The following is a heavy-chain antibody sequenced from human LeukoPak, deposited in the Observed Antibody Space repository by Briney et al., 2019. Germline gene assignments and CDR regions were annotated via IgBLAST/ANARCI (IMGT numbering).Heavy chain of an antibody. V-gene: IGHV1-69*01. CDR3: ARDREEATVTKGSDWYFDL. CDR2: IIPIFGTA. Sequence: SVKVSCKASGGTFSSYATSWVRQAPGQGLEWMGGIIPIFGTANYAQKFQGRVTITADESTSTAYMELSSLRSEDTAVYYCARDREEATVTKGSDWYFDLWGRGTLVTVSS. D-gene: IGHD4-17*01. J-gene: IGHJ2*01. CDR1: GGTFSSYA.